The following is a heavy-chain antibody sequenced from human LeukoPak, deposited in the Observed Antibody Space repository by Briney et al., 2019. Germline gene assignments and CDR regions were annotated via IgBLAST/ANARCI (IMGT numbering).Heavy chain of an antibody. CDR2: INPNSGGT. V-gene: IGHV1-2*06. J-gene: IGHJ4*02. Sequence: ASVKVSSKASGYTFIAYFIHWVRQAPGQGLEWMGRINPNSGGTDYAQNFQGRVTMTRDTSISTAYMELSSLRSDDTAVYYCARDLPSTSNWELDYWGQGILVTVSS. D-gene: IGHD7-27*01. CDR3: ARDLPSTSNWELDY. CDR1: GYTFIAYF.